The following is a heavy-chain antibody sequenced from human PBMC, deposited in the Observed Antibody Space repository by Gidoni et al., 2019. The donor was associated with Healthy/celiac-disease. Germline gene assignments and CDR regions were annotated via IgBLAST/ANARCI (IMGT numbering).Heavy chain of an antibody. D-gene: IGHD5-18*01. V-gene: IGHV4-4*02. CDR1: GDSISRNNW. CDR3: AGGGFSYGLGGMDV. Sequence: QVQLQESGPGLVKPSGPLSLTCAVSGDSISRNNWWSWVRQPPGKGLEWLGEIYLSGSTNSNPSLKSRVTISVDKSKNQFSLKLSSVTAADTAVYYCAGGGFSYGLGGMDVWGQGTTVTVSS. CDR2: IYLSGST. J-gene: IGHJ6*02.